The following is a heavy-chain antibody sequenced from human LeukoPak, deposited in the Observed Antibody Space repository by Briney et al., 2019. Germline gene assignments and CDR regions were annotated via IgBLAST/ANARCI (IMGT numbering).Heavy chain of an antibody. CDR3: ARGITGITATGSE. CDR2: IQIGGSN. J-gene: IGHJ4*02. CDR1: GGSNSSGSYY. D-gene: IGHD6-13*01. V-gene: IGHV4-61*09. Sequence: SETLSLTCTVSGGSNSSGSYYWHWIRQRQPAGKGLEWIGHIQIGGSNNYNPSPKSRITISVDTSKNQFSPELSSVTAADTAVYYCARGITGITATGSEWGQGTLVTVSS.